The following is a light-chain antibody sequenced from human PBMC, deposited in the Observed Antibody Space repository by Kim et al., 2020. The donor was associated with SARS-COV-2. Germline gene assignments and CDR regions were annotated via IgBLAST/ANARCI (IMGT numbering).Light chain of an antibody. CDR3: QQFDDTYT. V-gene: IGKV1-33*01. CDR2: DAS. J-gene: IGKJ2*01. CDR1: QGISKF. Sequence: LAESVRARVTITCQASQGISKFLNWYQQRPGKAPKLLIYDASGLQTGVPSRFSGSGSGTHFTFTITSLQPEDIGTYFCQQFDDTYTFGQGTKLEI.